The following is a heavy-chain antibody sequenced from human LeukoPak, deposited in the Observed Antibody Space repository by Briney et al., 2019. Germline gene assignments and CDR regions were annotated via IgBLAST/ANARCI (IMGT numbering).Heavy chain of an antibody. V-gene: IGHV4-31*03. CDR1: GGSISSGGYY. CDR2: IYYSGST. CDR3: ARVAEHSSTSCYWFDP. D-gene: IGHD2-2*01. Sequence: PSQTLSLTCTVSGGSISSGGYYWSWSRQHPGKGLEWIGYIYYSGSTYYNPALKIRVTISVDTSKNQFSRTLSSVTAAATAVYYRARVAEHSSTSCYWFDPWGQGTLVTVSS. J-gene: IGHJ5*02.